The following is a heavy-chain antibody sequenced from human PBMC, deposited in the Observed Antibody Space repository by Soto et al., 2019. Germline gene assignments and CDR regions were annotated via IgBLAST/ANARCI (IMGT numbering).Heavy chain of an antibody. J-gene: IGHJ3*02. D-gene: IGHD6-19*01. V-gene: IGHV5-51*01. Sequence: SLKTCCKFPGRPFINHWIAWVRQMPGKGLEWMGIIYPGDSDARYSPSFAGQVTISVDKSITTAYLHWSGLEASDSAVYYCARQGDMAATPADAFDIWGQGTLVTVSS. CDR2: IYPGDSDA. CDR1: GRPFINHW. CDR3: ARQGDMAATPADAFDI.